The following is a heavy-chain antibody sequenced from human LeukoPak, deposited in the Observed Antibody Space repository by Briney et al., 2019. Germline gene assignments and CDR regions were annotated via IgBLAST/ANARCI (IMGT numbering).Heavy chain of an antibody. CDR3: ARTYSSSSFGFYYYYMDV. D-gene: IGHD6-6*01. J-gene: IGHJ6*03. CDR1: GGSISIYY. V-gene: IGHV4-59*01. Sequence: SETLSLTCTVSGGSISIYYWSWIRQPPGKGLEWIGYIYYSGSTNYNPSLKSRVTISVDTSKNQFSLKLSSVTAADTAVYYCARTYSSSSFGFYYYYMDVWGKGTTVTVSS. CDR2: IYYSGST.